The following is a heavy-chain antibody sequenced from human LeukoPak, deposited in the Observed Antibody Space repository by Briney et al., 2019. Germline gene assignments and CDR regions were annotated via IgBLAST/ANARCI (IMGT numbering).Heavy chain of an antibody. D-gene: IGHD4-17*01. CDR1: GFTFSSYE. V-gene: IGHV3-48*03. CDR2: ISSSGSTI. J-gene: IGHJ4*02. CDR3: ARVGATSYGDYDY. Sequence: GGSLRLSCAASGFTFSSYEMNWVRQAPGEGLEWVSYISSSGSTIYYADSVKGRFTISRDNAKNSLYLQMNSLRAEDTAVYYCARVGATSYGDYDYWGQGTLVTVSS.